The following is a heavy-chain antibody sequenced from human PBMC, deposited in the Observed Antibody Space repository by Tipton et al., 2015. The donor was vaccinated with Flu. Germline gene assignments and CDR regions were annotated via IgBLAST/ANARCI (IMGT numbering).Heavy chain of an antibody. CDR1: GFTFSNAW. Sequence: QLVQSGGGLVKPGGSLRLSCAASGFTFSNAWMSWVRQAPGEGLEWVGRIKSNTDGGTTDYAAPVEGRFTIPRDDSKNTLYLQMNSLKTEDTAVYYCTTDLTWDAFDIWGQGTMVTVSS. D-gene: IGHD4/OR15-4a*01. V-gene: IGHV3-15*01. CDR2: IKSNTDGGTT. J-gene: IGHJ3*02. CDR3: TTDLTWDAFDI.